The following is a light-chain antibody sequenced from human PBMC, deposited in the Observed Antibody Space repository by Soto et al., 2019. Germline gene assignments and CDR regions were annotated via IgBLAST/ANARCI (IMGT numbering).Light chain of an antibody. J-gene: IGKJ1*01. CDR3: QQPYSTVRT. V-gene: IGKV1-39*01. CDR2: AAS. Sequence: DIQMTQSPSSLSASVGDRFIITCRASQYISTYLNWYQQKPGKAPKLLIYAASNLQSGVPSRFSGSGSGTEFTLTISSLQPEDFATYYCQQPYSTVRTFGQGTKVDIK. CDR1: QYISTY.